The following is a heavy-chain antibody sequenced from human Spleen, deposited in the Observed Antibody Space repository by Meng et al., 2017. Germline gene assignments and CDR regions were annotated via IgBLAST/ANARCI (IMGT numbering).Heavy chain of an antibody. V-gene: IGHV1-8*01. J-gene: IGHJ4*02. CDR1: GYTFTRYD. Sequence: QVQLVQAGAEAKKPGPSVNVSCKASGYTFTRYDINWVRQATGQGLEWMGWMNPNSGKTGYAQKFQGRVTLTRNTSISTAYMELSSLRSEDTAVYYCARGRYYYDSTDDYWGQGTLVTVSS. CDR2: MNPNSGKT. CDR3: ARGRYYYDSTDDY. D-gene: IGHD3-22*01.